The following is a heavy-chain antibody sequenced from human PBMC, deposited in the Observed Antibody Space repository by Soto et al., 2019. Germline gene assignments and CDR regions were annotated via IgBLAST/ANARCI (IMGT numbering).Heavy chain of an antibody. V-gene: IGHV1-18*01. Sequence: QVQLVQSGAEVKKPGASVKVSCKASGYTFTSYGISWVRQAPGQGLEWMGWISAYNGNTNYAQKLQGRVTMTTDTATSTADMELRSVRTDDTAVYYCARSGSGYSGYHNWFDPWGQGTVVTVCS. CDR1: GYTFTSYG. D-gene: IGHD5-12*01. J-gene: IGHJ5*02. CDR2: ISAYNGNT. CDR3: ARSGSGYSGYHNWFDP.